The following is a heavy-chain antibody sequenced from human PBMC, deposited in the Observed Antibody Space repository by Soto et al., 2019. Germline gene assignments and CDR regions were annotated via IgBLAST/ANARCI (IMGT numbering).Heavy chain of an antibody. Sequence: PSETLSLTCTVSGGSISSGGYYWSWIRQHPGKGLEWIGYIYYSGSTYYNPSLKSRVTISVDTSKNQFSLKLSSVTAADTAVYYCERISSGYYSQFDYWGQGTLVTVSS. J-gene: IGHJ4*02. V-gene: IGHV4-31*02. CDR2: IYYSGST. CDR3: ERISSGYYSQFDY. D-gene: IGHD3-22*01. CDR1: GGSISSGGYY.